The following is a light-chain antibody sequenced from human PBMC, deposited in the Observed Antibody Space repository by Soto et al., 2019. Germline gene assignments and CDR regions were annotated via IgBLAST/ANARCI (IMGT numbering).Light chain of an antibody. Sequence: DIQMTQSPSSLSASVGDRVTITCRASQNIDSYLNWYQQRPGKAPKLLIHDAYSLQSGVPSRYSGSVSGTDFPVTINSLQPEDFATIYCQQTYSNPCTFGQGTKVEIK. V-gene: IGKV1-39*01. J-gene: IGKJ1*01. CDR3: QQTYSNPCT. CDR2: DAY. CDR1: QNIDSY.